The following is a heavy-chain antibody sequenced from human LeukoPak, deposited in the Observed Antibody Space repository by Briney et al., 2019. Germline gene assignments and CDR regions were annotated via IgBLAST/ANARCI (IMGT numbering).Heavy chain of an antibody. V-gene: IGHV3-21*01. CDR3: ARGLRSSQNFDY. Sequence: PGGSLRLSCAASGFTFSSYSMNWVRQAAGKGLEWVSSISSSSSYIYYADSVKGRFTISRDNAKNSLYLQMNSLRAEDTAVYYCARGLRSSQNFDYWGQGTLVTVSS. CDR1: GFTFSSYS. D-gene: IGHD4-17*01. J-gene: IGHJ4*02. CDR2: ISSSSSYI.